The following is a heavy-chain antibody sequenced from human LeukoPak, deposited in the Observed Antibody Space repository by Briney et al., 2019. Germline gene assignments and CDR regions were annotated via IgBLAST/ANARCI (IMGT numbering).Heavy chain of an antibody. Sequence: ASVKVSCKASGYTFTSYGISWVRQAPGQGLEWMGWISAYNGNTNYAQKLQGRVTMTTDTSTSIAYMELRSLRSDDTAVYYCARGKMPTIPADRAPIDYWGQGTLVTVSS. CDR3: ARGKMPTIPADRAPIDY. CDR1: GYTFTSYG. V-gene: IGHV1-18*01. CDR2: ISAYNGNT. D-gene: IGHD5-24*01. J-gene: IGHJ4*02.